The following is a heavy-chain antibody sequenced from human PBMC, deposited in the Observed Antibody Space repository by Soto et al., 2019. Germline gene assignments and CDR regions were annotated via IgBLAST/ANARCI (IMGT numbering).Heavy chain of an antibody. J-gene: IGHJ4*02. CDR2: IVVGSGKT. D-gene: IGHD3-22*01. V-gene: IGHV1-58*02. CDR1: GFTFTNSA. CDR3: ARDLEDSSGYWLDY. Sequence: ASVKVSCKASGFTFTNSAMQWVRQARGQSLEWIGWIVVGSGKTNYAPKFQERVTITWDMSTSTAYKELSSLRSEDTAVYYCARDLEDSSGYWLDYWGQGTLVTVS.